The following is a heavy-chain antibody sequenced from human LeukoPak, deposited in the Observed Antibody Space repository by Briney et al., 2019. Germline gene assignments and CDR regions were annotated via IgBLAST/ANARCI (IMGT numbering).Heavy chain of an antibody. CDR2: INPNSGGT. CDR3: ATDHDYYDSSGSFDC. D-gene: IGHD3-22*01. CDR1: GYTFTGYY. Sequence: ASVKVSCKASGYTFTGYYMHWVRQAPGQGLEWMGWINPNSGGTNYAQKFQGRVTMTRDTSISTAYMELSRLRSDDTAVYYCATDHDYYDSSGSFDCWGQGTLVTVSS. J-gene: IGHJ4*02. V-gene: IGHV1-2*02.